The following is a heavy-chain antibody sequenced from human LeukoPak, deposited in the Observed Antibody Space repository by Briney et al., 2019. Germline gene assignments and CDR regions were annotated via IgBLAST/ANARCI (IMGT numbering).Heavy chain of an antibody. J-gene: IGHJ4*02. CDR2: IRYSGST. D-gene: IGHD1-14*01. CDR3: ARDQSGTSDY. V-gene: IGHV4-59*12. CDR1: DGSITNDD. Sequence: PSETLSLTCTVSDGSITNDDWSWVRQPPGKGLEWIGSIRYSGSTYYNPSLKSRVTISVDTSKNQFYLKLSSVTAADTAVYYCARDQSGTSDYWGQGTLVTVSS.